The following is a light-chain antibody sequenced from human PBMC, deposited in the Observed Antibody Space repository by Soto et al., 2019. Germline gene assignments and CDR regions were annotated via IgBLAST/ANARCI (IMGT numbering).Light chain of an antibody. CDR1: QSVSNW. CDR3: QQFDRYSWT. Sequence: DIQMTQSPSTLSASVGERVTITCRASQSVSNWLAWYQQKPGKAPKLLIYDVSSLKSGVPSRFSGSGSGTAFILTISSLQPDDCATYYCQQFDRYSWTFGQGTTVEMK. J-gene: IGKJ1*01. V-gene: IGKV1-5*01. CDR2: DVS.